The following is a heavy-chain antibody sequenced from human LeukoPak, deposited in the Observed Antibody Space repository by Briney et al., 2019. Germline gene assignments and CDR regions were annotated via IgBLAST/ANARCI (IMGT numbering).Heavy chain of an antibody. J-gene: IGHJ4*02. CDR3: ASVRGYSYGYFDY. Sequence: ASVKVSCKASGYTFTSYGISWVRQAPGQGLEWMGWISAYNGNTNYAQKFQGRVTITADKSTSTAYMELSSLRSEGTAVYYCASVRGYSYGYFDYWGQGTLVTVSS. D-gene: IGHD5-18*01. CDR1: GYTFTSYG. CDR2: ISAYNGNT. V-gene: IGHV1-18*01.